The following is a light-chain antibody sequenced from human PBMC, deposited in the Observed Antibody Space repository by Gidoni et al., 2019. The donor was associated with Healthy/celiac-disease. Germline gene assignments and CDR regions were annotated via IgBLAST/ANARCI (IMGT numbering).Light chain of an antibody. CDR1: QSVSSY. Sequence: EIVLTQSPATLSLSPGERATLSCRASQSVSSYLAGYQQKPGQAPRLLIYDASNRATGIPARFSGSGSGTDFTLTISSLEPEDFAVYYCQQRRTFGGGTKVEIK. CDR3: QQRRT. CDR2: DAS. V-gene: IGKV3-11*01. J-gene: IGKJ4*01.